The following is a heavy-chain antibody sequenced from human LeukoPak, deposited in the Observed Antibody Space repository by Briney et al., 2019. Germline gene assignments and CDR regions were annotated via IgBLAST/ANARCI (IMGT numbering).Heavy chain of an antibody. J-gene: IGHJ4*02. CDR3: ARAITFGGVIAPIDY. V-gene: IGHV3-21*01. CDR1: GFTFSSYS. CDR2: ISSSSSYI. D-gene: IGHD3-16*02. Sequence: PGGSLRPSCAASGFTFSSYSMNWVRQAPGKGLEWVSSISSSSSYIYYADSVKGRFTISRDNAKNSLYLQMNSLRAEDTAVYYCARAITFGGVIAPIDYWGQGTLVTVSS.